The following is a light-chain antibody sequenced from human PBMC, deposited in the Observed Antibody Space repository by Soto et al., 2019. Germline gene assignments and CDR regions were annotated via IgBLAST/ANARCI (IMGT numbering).Light chain of an antibody. CDR3: QQRSNWPPYT. CDR2: DAS. V-gene: IGKV3-11*01. Sequence: EIVLTQSPATLSLSPGERATLSCRASQSVSSYLAWYQQQPGQAPRRLIYDASNRATGIPARFSGSGSGTDFTLTISSLEPEDLAVYYCQQRSNWPPYTFGQGTKLEIK. CDR1: QSVSSY. J-gene: IGKJ2*01.